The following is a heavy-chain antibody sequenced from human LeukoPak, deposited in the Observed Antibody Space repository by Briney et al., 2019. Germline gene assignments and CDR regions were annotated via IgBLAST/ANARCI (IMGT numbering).Heavy chain of an antibody. J-gene: IGHJ4*02. CDR3: TVPGSGSYYADY. D-gene: IGHD3-10*01. Sequence: PRGSLSPSCAAAGFTFSVSAMHWVRQAAGKGREWVGRIRGKANSYATAYASSVKGRFTITRGESKNTRVLLMKSLKTEDTAVYYCTVPGSGSYYADYWGQGTLVTVSS. CDR2: IRGKANSYAT. CDR1: GFTFSVSA. V-gene: IGHV3-73*01.